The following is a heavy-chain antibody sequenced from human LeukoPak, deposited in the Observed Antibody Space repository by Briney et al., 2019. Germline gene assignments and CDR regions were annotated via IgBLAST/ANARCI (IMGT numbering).Heavy chain of an antibody. J-gene: IGHJ3*02. CDR3: AKDLSKTPFYGDYAPGVDI. Sequence: PGGSLRLSCAASGFTFSSYAMSWVRQAPGKGLEWVSAISGSGGSTYYADSVKRRFTISRDNSKNTLYLQMNSLRAEDTAVYYCAKDLSKTPFYGDYAPGVDIWGQGTMVTVSS. CDR1: GFTFSSYA. D-gene: IGHD4-17*01. V-gene: IGHV3-23*01. CDR2: ISGSGGST.